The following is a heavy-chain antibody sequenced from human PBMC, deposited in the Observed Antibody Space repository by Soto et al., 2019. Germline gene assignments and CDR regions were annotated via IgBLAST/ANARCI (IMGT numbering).Heavy chain of an antibody. CDR2: IPYSGST. CDR3: AREKPEGLIGY. Sequence: SETLSLTCTVSGGSISSYYWSWIRQPPGKGLEWIGYIPYSGSTNYNPSIKSRVTISVDTSKNQFSLKLSSVTAADTAVYYCAREKPEGLIGYWGQGTLVTVSS. D-gene: IGHD2-2*01. V-gene: IGHV4-59*01. J-gene: IGHJ4*02. CDR1: GGSISSYY.